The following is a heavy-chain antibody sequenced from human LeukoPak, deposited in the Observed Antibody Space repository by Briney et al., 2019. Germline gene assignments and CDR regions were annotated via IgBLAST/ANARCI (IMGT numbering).Heavy chain of an antibody. D-gene: IGHD3-9*01. CDR1: GFTFSTYG. V-gene: IGHV3-30*02. Sequence: GGSLRLSCAASGFTFSTYGMHWVRQAPGKGLEWVAFIRHDGSNKYYADSVKGRFTISRDNSKNTLYLQMNSLRAEDTAVYYCAKEVYGYHTLTGCDSWGQGTLVTVSS. CDR3: AKEVYGYHTLTGCDS. J-gene: IGHJ4*02. CDR2: IRHDGSNK.